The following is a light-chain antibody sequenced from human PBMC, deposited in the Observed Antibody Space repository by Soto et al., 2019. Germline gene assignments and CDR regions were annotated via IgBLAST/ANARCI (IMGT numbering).Light chain of an antibody. V-gene: IGKV3-11*01. Sequence: EIVLTQSPATLSLSPGERATLSCRASQSVSNYLAWYQQKPGQAPRLLIYDASNRATGIPARFSGSGSGTDFTLTISSLESEDLAVYYCQQRGSWPPFTFGPGTKVDIK. CDR1: QSVSNY. CDR2: DAS. CDR3: QQRGSWPPFT. J-gene: IGKJ3*01.